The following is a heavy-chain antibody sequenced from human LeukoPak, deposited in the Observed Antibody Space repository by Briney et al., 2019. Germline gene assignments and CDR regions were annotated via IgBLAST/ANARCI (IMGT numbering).Heavy chain of an antibody. CDR2: ISSSSSTI. CDR3: ARVRTVVISYFDY. J-gene: IGHJ4*02. D-gene: IGHD4-23*01. V-gene: IGHV3-48*01. CDR1: GFTFSSYS. Sequence: GGSLRLSCAASGFTFSSYSMNWVRQAPGKGLEWVSYISSSSSTIYYADSVKGRFTISRDNAKNSLYLQMNSLRAEDTAVYYCARVRTVVISYFDYWSQGTLVTVSS.